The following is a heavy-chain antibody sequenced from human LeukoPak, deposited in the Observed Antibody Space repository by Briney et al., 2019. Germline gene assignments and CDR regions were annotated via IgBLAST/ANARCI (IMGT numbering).Heavy chain of an antibody. J-gene: IGHJ4*02. D-gene: IGHD5-12*01. V-gene: IGHV3-30*02. CDR3: AKVTDIVATELFDY. CDR1: GFTFSSYG. Sequence: PGGSLRLSCAASGFTFSSYGMHWVRQAPGKGLEWVAFIRYDGSNKYYADSVKGRFTISRDNSKNTLYLQMNSLRAEDTAVYYRAKVTDIVATELFDYWGQGTLVTVSS. CDR2: IRYDGSNK.